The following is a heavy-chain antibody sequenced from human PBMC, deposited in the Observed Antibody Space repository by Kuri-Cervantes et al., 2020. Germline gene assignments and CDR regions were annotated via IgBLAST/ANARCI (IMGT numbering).Heavy chain of an antibody. Sequence: SETLSLTCAVYGGSFSGYYWSWIRQPPGKGLEWIGEINHSGSTNYNPSLKSRVTISVDTSKNQFSLKLSSVTAADTAVYYCARMYYYDSSGYYPQGAFDYWGQGTLVTVSS. J-gene: IGHJ4*02. CDR2: INHSGST. D-gene: IGHD3-22*01. V-gene: IGHV4-34*01. CDR1: GGSFSGYY. CDR3: ARMYYYDSSGYYPQGAFDY.